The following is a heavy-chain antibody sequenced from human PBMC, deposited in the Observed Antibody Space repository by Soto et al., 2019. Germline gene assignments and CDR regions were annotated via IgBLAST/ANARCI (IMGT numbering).Heavy chain of an antibody. CDR3: ANRGYSYGFVIY. CDR2: IIPMLGIA. CDR1: GGTFSSYT. V-gene: IGHV1-69*02. J-gene: IGHJ4*02. D-gene: IGHD5-18*01. Sequence: QVQLVQSGAEVKKPGSSVKVSCKASGGTFSSYTFSWVRQAPGQGLEWMGRIIPMLGIANYAQKFQGRVTITADKSTSTAYMELSSQRSEDTAVYYCANRGYSYGFVIYWGQGTLVTVSS.